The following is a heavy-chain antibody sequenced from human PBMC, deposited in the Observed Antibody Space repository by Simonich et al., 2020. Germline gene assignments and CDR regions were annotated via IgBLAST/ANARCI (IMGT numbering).Heavy chain of an antibody. D-gene: IGHD6-13*01. Sequence: QVQLVQSGAEVKKPGASVKVSCKASGYTFTGYYMHWVRQAPGQGLEGMVWINPNSGGTNYAQKFQGRVTMTRDTSISTAYMELSRLRSDDTAVYYCARSHIAAAGTGYFQHWGQGTLVTVSS. V-gene: IGHV1-2*02. J-gene: IGHJ1*01. CDR1: GYTFTGYY. CDR2: INPNSGGT. CDR3: ARSHIAAAGTGYFQH.